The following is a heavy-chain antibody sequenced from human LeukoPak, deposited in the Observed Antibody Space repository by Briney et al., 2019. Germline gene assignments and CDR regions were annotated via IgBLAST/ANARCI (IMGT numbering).Heavy chain of an antibody. CDR3: TTSDYDTIDDALDI. Sequence: GGSLRLSCVASGFTFRSYALSWVRQAPGKGLEWVSGMSGSDGSTYYADSVKGRFSMSGDGSKNTVYLQMNSLRAEDTAVYYCTTSDYDTIDDALDIWGQGTMVTVSS. J-gene: IGHJ3*02. CDR1: GFTFRSYA. D-gene: IGHD3-22*01. V-gene: IGHV3-23*01. CDR2: MSGSDGST.